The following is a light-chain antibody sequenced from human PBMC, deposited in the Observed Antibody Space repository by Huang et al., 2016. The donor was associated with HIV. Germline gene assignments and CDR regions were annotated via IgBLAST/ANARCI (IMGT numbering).Light chain of an antibody. Sequence: IQLTQSPSSLSASVGDRVTISCRASQGISSYLAGYQQKPGKAPKLLIYAASTLQSGVPSRFSGSGSGTDFSLTINSLQPEDFATYYCQQLNSYPVTFGQGTRLEI. CDR3: QQLNSYPVT. J-gene: IGKJ5*01. CDR2: AAS. V-gene: IGKV1-9*01. CDR1: QGISSY.